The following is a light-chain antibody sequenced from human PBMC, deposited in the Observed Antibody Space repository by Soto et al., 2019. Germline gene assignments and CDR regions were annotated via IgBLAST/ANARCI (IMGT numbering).Light chain of an antibody. CDR2: DAS. CDR3: QQYSDFLIS. V-gene: IGKV1-5*01. J-gene: IGKJ3*01. Sequence: DIQMTQSPSTLSASVGDRVTITRRASQSISRSLAWYQQKPGKAPSLLIYDASSLEGGVPSRFSGSGFGTEFTLTIINLQPADFATYYCQQYSDFLISFGPGTTVDFK. CDR1: QSISRS.